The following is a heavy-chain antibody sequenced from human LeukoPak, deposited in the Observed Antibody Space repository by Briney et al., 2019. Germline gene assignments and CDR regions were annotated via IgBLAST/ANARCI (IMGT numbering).Heavy chain of an antibody. Sequence: PGGSLRLSCAASGFTFSSYSMNWVRQAPGKGLEWVSYISSSSSTIYYADSVKGRFTISRDNAKNSLYLQMNTLRAEHTAVYYCARGTTRYPFGYWGQGTLVTVSS. J-gene: IGHJ4*02. V-gene: IGHV3-48*01. D-gene: IGHD3-9*01. CDR3: ARGTTRYPFGY. CDR1: GFTFSSYS. CDR2: ISSSSSTI.